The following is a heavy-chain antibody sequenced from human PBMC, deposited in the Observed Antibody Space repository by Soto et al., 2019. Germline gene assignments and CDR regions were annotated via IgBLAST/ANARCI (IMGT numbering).Heavy chain of an antibody. V-gene: IGHV2-5*02. Sequence: QITLNESGPTVVKPTETRTLTCTFSGFSLTTSGVGVGWVRRSPGKAPEWLAFIYWDDDKRYSTSLKSRLTITKDTSKNQVVLTMANVDPADTATYYCAHRVLRAVFGLVTTTAIYFDFWGQGTPVVVSS. D-gene: IGHD3-3*01. J-gene: IGHJ4*02. CDR3: AHRVLRAVFGLVTTTAIYFDF. CDR2: IYWDDDK. CDR1: GFSLTTSGVG.